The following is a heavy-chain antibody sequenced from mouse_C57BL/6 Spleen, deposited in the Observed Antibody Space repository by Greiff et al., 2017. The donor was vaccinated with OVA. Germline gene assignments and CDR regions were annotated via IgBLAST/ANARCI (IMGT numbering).Heavy chain of an antibody. CDR1: GYTFTSYW. J-gene: IGHJ2*01. CDR2: IDPTDSYT. D-gene: IGHD1-1*01. Sequence: QVQLQQPGAELVMPGASVKLSCKASGYTFTSYWMHWVKQRPGQGLEWIGEIDPTDSYTNYNQKFKGKSTLTVDKSSSTAYRQLSSQTSEYSAVYCCAREHYYGSSNCFDYWGQGTTLTVSS. CDR3: AREHYYGSSNCFDY. V-gene: IGHV1-69*01.